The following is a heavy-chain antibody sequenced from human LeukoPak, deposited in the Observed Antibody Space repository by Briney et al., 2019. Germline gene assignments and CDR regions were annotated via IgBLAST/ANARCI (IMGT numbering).Heavy chain of an antibody. D-gene: IGHD3-10*01. CDR3: ARSLGTSYGSGSYYNVRWFDP. CDR1: GYSFTSYW. CDR2: IYPGDSDT. J-gene: IGHJ5*02. Sequence: GESLKISCKGSGYSFTSYWIGWVRQMPGKGLEWMGIIYPGDSDTNYSPSFQGQVTISADKSISTAYLQWSSLKASDTAMYYCARSLGTSYGSGSYYNVRWFDPWGQGTLVTVSS. V-gene: IGHV5-51*01.